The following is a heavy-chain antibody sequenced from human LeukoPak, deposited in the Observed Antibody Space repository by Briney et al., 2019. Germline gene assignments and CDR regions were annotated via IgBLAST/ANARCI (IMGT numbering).Heavy chain of an antibody. J-gene: IGHJ6*02. CDR3: ARDEVGLELTYGMDV. V-gene: IGHV3-74*01. CDR2: IISDGSSV. CDR1: GFTFSDYW. Sequence: GGSLRLSCIASGFTFSDYWMHWVRQAPGKGPVWVSRIISDGSSVSYVDSVKGRFTMSRDNAKNTLYLQMNSLRAEDTAVYYCARDEVGLELTYGMDVWGQGTTVTVSS. D-gene: IGHD1-7*01.